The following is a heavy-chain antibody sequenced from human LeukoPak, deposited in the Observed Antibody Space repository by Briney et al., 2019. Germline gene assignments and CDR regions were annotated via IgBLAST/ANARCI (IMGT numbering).Heavy chain of an antibody. D-gene: IGHD5-18*01. CDR2: IYYSGST. Sequence: SETLSLTCTVSGGSISSSSYYWGWIRQPPGKGLEWIGSIYYSGSTYYNPSLKSRVTISVDTSKNQFSLKLSSVTAADTAVYYCAGGYSYGYDYSGQGTLVTVSS. V-gene: IGHV4-39*07. CDR1: GGSISSSSYY. J-gene: IGHJ4*02. CDR3: AGGYSYGYDY.